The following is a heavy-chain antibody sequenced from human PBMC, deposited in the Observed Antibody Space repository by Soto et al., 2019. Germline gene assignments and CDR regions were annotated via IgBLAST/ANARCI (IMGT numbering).Heavy chain of an antibody. CDR3: AKDKGERSFDY. CDR1: GFSFSSPS. Sequence: EVQLVESGGGLEQPGGSLRLSCAASGFSFSSPSMNWVRQAPGKGLEWISYIGHRSGATYYADSVRGRFSISRDNAKSSVYLQMNSLKDEDTAVYYCAKDKGERSFDYWGQGTLVTVSS. D-gene: IGHD3-16*01. J-gene: IGHJ4*02. V-gene: IGHV3-48*02. CDR2: IGHRSGAT.